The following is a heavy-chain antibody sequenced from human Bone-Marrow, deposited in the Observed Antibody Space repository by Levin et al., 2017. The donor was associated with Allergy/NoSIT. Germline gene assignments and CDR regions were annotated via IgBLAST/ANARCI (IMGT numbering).Heavy chain of an antibody. CDR3: ARVYYDFWSGYLYDYYYDYMDV. CDR1: GFTFSSYE. J-gene: IGHJ6*03. D-gene: IGHD3-3*01. CDR2: ISSSGSTI. Sequence: GGSLRLSCAASGFTFSSYEMNWVRQAPGKGLEWVSYISSSGSTIYYADSVKGRFTISRDNAKNSLYLQMNSLRAEDTAVYYCARVYYDFWSGYLYDYYYDYMDVWGKGTTVTVSS. V-gene: IGHV3-48*03.